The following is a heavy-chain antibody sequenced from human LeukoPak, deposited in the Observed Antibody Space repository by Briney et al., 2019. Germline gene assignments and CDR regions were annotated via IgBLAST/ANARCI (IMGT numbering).Heavy chain of an antibody. CDR3: GRPYCSSTSCYFDYFDY. CDR2: INHRGST. CDR1: GGSFSGSY. Sequence: SETLSLTSAVHGGSFSGSYWCWIRPPPGRGLEWVAEINHRGSTDHNPSLKSRVTISVDTSKNQFSLKLSSVTDADTAVYYCGRPYCSSTSCYFDYFDYWGQGTLVTVSS. V-gene: IGHV4-34*01. J-gene: IGHJ4*02. D-gene: IGHD2-2*01.